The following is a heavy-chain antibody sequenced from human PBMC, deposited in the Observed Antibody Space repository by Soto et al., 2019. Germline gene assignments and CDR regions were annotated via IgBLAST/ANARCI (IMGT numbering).Heavy chain of an antibody. Sequence: EVQLVESGGGLVQPGGSLRLSCAASGLTFSDYWMSWVRQAPGKGLEWVANIMQDGSEKYYVDSVKGRFTISRDNAKNSLFLQMNSLRAEDTAVYYCARDYVFGGMDVWGQGTTVTVSS. CDR2: IMQDGSEK. V-gene: IGHV3-7*01. J-gene: IGHJ6*02. CDR1: GLTFSDYW. D-gene: IGHD3-10*02. CDR3: ARDYVFGGMDV.